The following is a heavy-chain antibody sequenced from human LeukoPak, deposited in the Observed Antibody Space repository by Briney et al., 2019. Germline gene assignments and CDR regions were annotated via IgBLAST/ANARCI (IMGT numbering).Heavy chain of an antibody. Sequence: SSISSGGSYIYYADSVKGRFTISRDNAKNSLYLQMNSLRAEDTAVYYCARSRDNYYNAMDVWGQGTTVTVSS. CDR2: ISSGGSYI. V-gene: IGHV3-21*01. D-gene: IGHD2-15*01. J-gene: IGHJ6*02. CDR3: ARSRDNYYNAMDV.